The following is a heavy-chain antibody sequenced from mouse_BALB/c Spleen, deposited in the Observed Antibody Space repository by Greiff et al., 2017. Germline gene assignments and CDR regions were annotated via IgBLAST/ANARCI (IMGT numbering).Heavy chain of an antibody. CDR2: ISYSGST. CDR3: ARTTVVAAEWFAY. Sequence: VQLKESGPGLVKPSQSLSLTCTVTGYSITSDYVRYWIRQPPGNKLEWMGYISYSGSTSYNPSLKSRISITRDTSKNQFFLQLNSVTTEDTATYYCARTTVVAAEWFAYWGQGTLVTVSA. D-gene: IGHD1-1*01. V-gene: IGHV3-2*02. CDR1: GYSITSDYV. J-gene: IGHJ3*01.